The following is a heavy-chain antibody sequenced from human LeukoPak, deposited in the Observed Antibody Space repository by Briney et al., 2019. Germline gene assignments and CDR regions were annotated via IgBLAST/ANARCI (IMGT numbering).Heavy chain of an antibody. V-gene: IGHV3-21*01. CDR1: GFTFSSYS. CDR3: AREIVVRGAPGLDC. J-gene: IGHJ4*02. CDR2: ISRSSSYI. Sequence: GGSLRLSCAASGFTFSSYSMNWVRQAPGKGLEWVSSISRSSSYIYYADSVKGRFTISRDNAKNSLYLQMNSLRAEDTAVYYCAREIVVRGAPGLDCWGQGTLVTVSS. D-gene: IGHD3-10*01.